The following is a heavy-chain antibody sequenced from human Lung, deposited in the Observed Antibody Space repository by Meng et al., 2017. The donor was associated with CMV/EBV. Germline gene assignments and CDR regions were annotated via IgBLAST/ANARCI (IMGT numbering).Heavy chain of an antibody. V-gene: IGHV3-15*01. J-gene: IGHJ4*02. CDR3: TTDRPRSGGKTHDY. D-gene: IGHD4-23*01. CDR1: GSGFIFSNLW. CDR2: IKSKFDGETT. Sequence: EVQLVESGGGLVKPGGSLRLSCIGSGSGFIFSNLWINWVRQAPGKGLEWVGRIKSKFDGETTDYAAPVKGRFTISRDDSRNTLYLYMNSLKTEDTAVYYCTTDRPRSGGKTHDYWGQGTLVTVSS.